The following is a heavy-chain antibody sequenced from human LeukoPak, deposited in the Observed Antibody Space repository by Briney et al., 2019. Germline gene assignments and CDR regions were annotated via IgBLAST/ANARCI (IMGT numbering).Heavy chain of an antibody. D-gene: IGHD6-13*01. J-gene: IGHJ4*02. Sequence: GGSLRLSCAASGFTFTNDWMSWVRQAPGKGLEWVANVKQDGTEKDYVDSVKGRFTISRDNAKNLMYLQMNSLRTEDTAVYYCPRVGPGPAGAFDYWGQGTLVTVSS. V-gene: IGHV3-7*01. CDR3: PRVGPGPAGAFDY. CDR2: VKQDGTEK. CDR1: GFTFTNDW.